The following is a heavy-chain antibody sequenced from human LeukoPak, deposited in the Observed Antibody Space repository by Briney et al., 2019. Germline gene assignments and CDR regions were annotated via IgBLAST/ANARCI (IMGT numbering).Heavy chain of an antibody. CDR1: GDSVSSNSAA. J-gene: IGHJ5*02. Sequence: SQTLSLTCAISGDSVSSNSAAWNWIRQSPSRGLEWLGRTYYRSKWYNDYAVSVKSRITINPDTSKNQFSLQLNSVTPEDTAVYYCAREGHSSSDGGNWFDPWGQGTLVTVSS. CDR2: TYYRSKWYN. D-gene: IGHD6-13*01. V-gene: IGHV6-1*01. CDR3: AREGHSSSDGGNWFDP.